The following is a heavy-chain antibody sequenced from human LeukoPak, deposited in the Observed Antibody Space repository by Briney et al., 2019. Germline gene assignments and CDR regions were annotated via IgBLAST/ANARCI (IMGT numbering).Heavy chain of an antibody. CDR2: ISSDATNK. D-gene: IGHD3-9*01. CDR3: AKLGQIRHFDFVNWFDS. Sequence: GGSLRLSCVASGFTFSRFAMHWVRQAPGKGPEWESLISSDATNKYYADSVKGRFTISRDNSRNTLYLQMNSLRAEDTAVYYCAKLGQIRHFDFVNWFDSWGQGTLVIVSS. V-gene: IGHV3-30*18. CDR1: GFTFSRFA. J-gene: IGHJ5*01.